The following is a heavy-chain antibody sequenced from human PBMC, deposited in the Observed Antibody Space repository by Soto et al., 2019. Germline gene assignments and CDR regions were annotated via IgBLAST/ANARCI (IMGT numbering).Heavy chain of an antibody. V-gene: IGHV3-21*01. Sequence: ESGGGLVKPGGSLRLSCAASGFAFSSYAMNWVRQAPGKGLEWVSSISKSRSDISYADSVKGRFTISRDNAKNSLYLQMNSLRAEDTAVYYCALYSSTWGDFDYWGQGTLVTVSS. D-gene: IGHD6-13*01. J-gene: IGHJ4*02. CDR3: ALYSSTWGDFDY. CDR1: GFAFSSYA. CDR2: ISKSRSDI.